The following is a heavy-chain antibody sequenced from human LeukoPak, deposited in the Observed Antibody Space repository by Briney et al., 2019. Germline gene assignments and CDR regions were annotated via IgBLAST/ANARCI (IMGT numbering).Heavy chain of an antibody. V-gene: IGHV3-23*01. D-gene: IGHD1-26*01. Sequence: PGGSLSLSCAVSGHTFSIYAMNWVRHASGRGLEGVSVIGGRADSADYADSVKGRFTISRDDSKNTLYLQMISLRTEDTAVYYCAKDSVAYNGIYDAFDIWGQGTMVTVSS. J-gene: IGHJ3*02. CDR1: GHTFSIYA. CDR3: AKDSVAYNGIYDAFDI. CDR2: IGGRADSA.